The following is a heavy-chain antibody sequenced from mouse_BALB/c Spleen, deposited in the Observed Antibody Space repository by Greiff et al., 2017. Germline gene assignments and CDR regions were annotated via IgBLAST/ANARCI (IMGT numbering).Heavy chain of an antibody. Sequence: EVQGVESGGGLVKPGGSLKLSCAASGFTFSDYYMYWVRQTPEKRLEWVATISDGGSYTYYPDSVKGRFTISRDNAKNNLYLQMSSLKSEDTAMYYCARGRDFYYAMDYWGQGTSVTVSS. J-gene: IGHJ4*01. CDR1: GFTFSDYY. V-gene: IGHV5-4*02. CDR2: ISDGGSYT. CDR3: ARGRDFYYAMDY.